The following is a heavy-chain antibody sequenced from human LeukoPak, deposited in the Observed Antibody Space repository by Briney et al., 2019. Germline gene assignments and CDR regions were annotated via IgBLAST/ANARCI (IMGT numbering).Heavy chain of an antibody. Sequence: SETLSLTCTVSGGSISSGSYYWSWTRQPAGKGLEWIGRINSSGSTNYNPSLKSRVTISVDTSKNQFSLKLTSVTAADTALYYCVREVWSHNCFDPWGQGALVTVPS. J-gene: IGHJ5*02. CDR3: VREVWSHNCFDP. CDR1: GGSISSGSYY. V-gene: IGHV4-61*02. D-gene: IGHD2-21*01. CDR2: INSSGST.